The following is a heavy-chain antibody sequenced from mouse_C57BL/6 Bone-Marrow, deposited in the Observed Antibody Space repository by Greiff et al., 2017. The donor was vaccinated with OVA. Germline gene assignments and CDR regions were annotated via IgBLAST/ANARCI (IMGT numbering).Heavy chain of an antibody. CDR3: ARYYGSSMDY. J-gene: IGHJ4*01. D-gene: IGHD1-1*01. CDR1: GFNIKDYY. V-gene: IGHV14-2*01. Sequence: EVQLQESGAELVKPGASVKLSCTASGFNIKDYYMHWVKQRTEQGLEWIGRIDPEDGETKYAPKFPGKATITADTSSNTAYLQLSSLTSEDTAVYYCARYYGSSMDYWGQGTSVTVSS. CDR2: IDPEDGET.